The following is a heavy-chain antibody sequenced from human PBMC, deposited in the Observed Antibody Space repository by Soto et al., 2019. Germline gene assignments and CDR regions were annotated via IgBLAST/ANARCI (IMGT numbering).Heavy chain of an antibody. J-gene: IGHJ4*02. V-gene: IGHV4-39*01. CDR1: GDSISSSTYY. Sequence: QVQLQESGPGLVKPSETLSLTCTVSGDSISSSTYYWGWIRQSPGQGLEWIGSIYYSGTTYYNPSLNSRVTISVDTSRIHFSLKLISVTAGDTAVYYCARQSYDSSDYFDYWGQGTLVTVSS. CDR2: IYYSGTT. CDR3: ARQSYDSSDYFDY. D-gene: IGHD3-22*01.